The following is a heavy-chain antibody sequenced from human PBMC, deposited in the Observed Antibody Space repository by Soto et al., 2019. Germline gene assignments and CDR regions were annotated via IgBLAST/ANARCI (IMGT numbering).Heavy chain of an antibody. CDR1: GGTFSSYA. CDR2: IIPIFGTA. V-gene: IGHV1-69*13. Sequence: ASVKVSCKASGGTFSSYAISWVRQAPGQGLEWMGGIIPIFGTANYAQKFQGRVTITADESTSTAYMELSSLRSEDTAVHYCARDGGYCSGGSCLSYWGQGTLVTVSS. J-gene: IGHJ4*02. D-gene: IGHD2-15*01. CDR3: ARDGGYCSGGSCLSY.